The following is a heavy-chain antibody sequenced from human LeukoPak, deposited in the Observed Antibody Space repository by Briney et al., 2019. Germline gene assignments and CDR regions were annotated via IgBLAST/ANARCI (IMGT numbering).Heavy chain of an antibody. CDR1: GGTFSSYA. Sequence: ASVKVSCKASGGTFSSYAISWVRQAPGQGLEWMGGIIPIFCTANYPQKFPGRVTIATDESTSPAYMELSSLRSEDTAVYYCARGGPYSSSSDPADYWGQGTLVTVSS. J-gene: IGHJ4*02. D-gene: IGHD6-6*01. V-gene: IGHV1-69*05. CDR2: IIPIFCTA. CDR3: ARGGPYSSSSDPADY.